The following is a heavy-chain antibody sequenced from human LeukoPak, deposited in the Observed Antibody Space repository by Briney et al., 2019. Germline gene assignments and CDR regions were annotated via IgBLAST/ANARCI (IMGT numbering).Heavy chain of an antibody. D-gene: IGHD6-6*01. V-gene: IGHV4-39*02. J-gene: IGHJ4*02. Sequence: SETLSLPCTFSGGSFASSNYYWGWIRPPPGKGLEWIGSGLYTGNTYSNPSLRSGVTISVDTSKNEFSLKMNSVTAADTAVYYCAREHRSSKYFDSWGQGALMIVSS. CDR3: AREHRSSKYFDS. CDR2: GLYTGNT. CDR1: GGSFASSNYY.